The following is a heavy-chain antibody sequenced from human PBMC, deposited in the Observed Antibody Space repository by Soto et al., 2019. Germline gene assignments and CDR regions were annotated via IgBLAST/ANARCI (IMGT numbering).Heavy chain of an antibody. Sequence: SETLSLTCAVYGASSSVYYWTWIRQPTGKGLEWIGEINHSGSINFNPSLRSRLTISLDKSKKHFSRALGSVPDAHTAGYNCAKANSTLVTSYGLDVWGQGTTVTVSS. CDR2: INHSGSI. D-gene: IGHD2-8*02. CDR3: AKANSTLVTSYGLDV. V-gene: IGHV4-34*01. CDR1: GASSSVYY. J-gene: IGHJ6*02.